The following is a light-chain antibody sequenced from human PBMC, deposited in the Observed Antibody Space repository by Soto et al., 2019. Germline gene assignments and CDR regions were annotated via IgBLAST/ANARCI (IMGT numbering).Light chain of an antibody. CDR1: QSISSY. V-gene: IGKV1-39*01. CDR3: HRGSSTLS. J-gene: IGKJ3*01. CDR2: AAS. Sequence: DIQMTQSPSALSASVGDRVTITSRASQSISSYLKWYQQKPGKAPKLLIYAASSLQSGVPSRYSASGSWTDFTIAICRLQPEDFASYSWHRGSSTLSFGPGTKVDI.